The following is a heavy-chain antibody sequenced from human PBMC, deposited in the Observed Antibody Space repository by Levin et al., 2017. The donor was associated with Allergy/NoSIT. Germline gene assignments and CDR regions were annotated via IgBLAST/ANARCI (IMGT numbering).Heavy chain of an antibody. D-gene: IGHD5-12*01. CDR3: ETRVVATIVPALVGL. Sequence: PGGSLRLSCAASGFTFSNAWMSWVRQAPGKGLEWVGRIKSKTDGGTTDYAAPVKSRFTISRDDSKNTLYLQMNSLKTEDTAVYYCETRVVATIVPALVGLWGQGTLVTVSS. V-gene: IGHV3-15*01. J-gene: IGHJ4*02. CDR2: IKSKTDGGTT. CDR1: GFTFSNAW.